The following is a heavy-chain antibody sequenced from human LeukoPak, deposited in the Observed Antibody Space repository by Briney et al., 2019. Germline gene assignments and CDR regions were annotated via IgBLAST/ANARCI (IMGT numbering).Heavy chain of an antibody. CDR3: ARDEGSYHGDYFDY. J-gene: IGHJ4*02. D-gene: IGHD1-26*01. V-gene: IGHV1-69*08. CDR2: IIPILGTA. CDR1: GGTFSSYT. Sequence: SVKVSCKASGGTFSSYTSSWVRQAPGQGLEWMGRIIPILGTANYAQKFQGRVTITADKSTSTAYMELSSLRSEDTAVYYCARDEGSYHGDYFDYWGQGTLVTVSS.